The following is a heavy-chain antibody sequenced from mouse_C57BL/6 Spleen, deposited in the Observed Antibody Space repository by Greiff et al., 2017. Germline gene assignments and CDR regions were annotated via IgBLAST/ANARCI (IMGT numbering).Heavy chain of an antibody. D-gene: IGHD1-1*01. J-gene: IGHJ3*01. CDR1: GYTFTSYW. CDR3: ARGDDYYGSSSFAY. V-gene: IGHV1-64*01. CDR2: IHPNSGST. Sequence: VQLQQPGAELVKPGASVKLSCKASGYTFTSYWMHWVKQRPGQGLEWIGMIHPNSGSTNYNEKFKSKATLTVDKSSSTAYMQLSSLTSEDSAVYYCARGDDYYGSSSFAYWGQGTLVTVSA.